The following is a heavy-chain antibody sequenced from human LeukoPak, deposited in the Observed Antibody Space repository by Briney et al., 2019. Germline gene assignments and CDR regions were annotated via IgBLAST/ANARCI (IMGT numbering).Heavy chain of an antibody. Sequence: PGGSLRLSCAASGFTFSSYAMSWVRQAPGKGLEWVSAISGSGSGGSTYYADSVKGRFTISRDNSKNTLYLQMNSLRAEDTAVYYCAEVYGSGADYWGQGTLVTVSS. J-gene: IGHJ4*02. CDR1: GFTFSSYA. V-gene: IGHV3-23*01. CDR2: ISGSGSGGST. CDR3: AEVYGSGADY. D-gene: IGHD3-10*01.